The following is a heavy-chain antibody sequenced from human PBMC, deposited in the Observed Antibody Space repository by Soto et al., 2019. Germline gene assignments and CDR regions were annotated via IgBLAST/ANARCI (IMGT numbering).Heavy chain of an antibody. CDR2: LSRGGGTT. CDR3: AKDGQYRTDGFDV. V-gene: IGHV3-23*01. J-gene: IGHJ3*01. CDR1: GFTFSSHG. D-gene: IGHD6-6*01. Sequence: EAQLLESGGDWAQPGGSLRLSCAASGFTFSSHGMSWVRQAPGKGLEWIAGLSRGGGTTYYADSEKGRFTISRDNSKNTLDLIMNSLKVEDTALYYCAKDGQYRTDGFDVWGQGTMVTVSS.